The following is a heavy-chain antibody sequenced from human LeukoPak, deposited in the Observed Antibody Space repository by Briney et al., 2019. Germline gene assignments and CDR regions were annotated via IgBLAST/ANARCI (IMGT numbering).Heavy chain of an antibody. CDR3: ARDPGYDYSNYVQSNYMDV. Sequence: PGRSLRLSCAASGFTFSSYAMHWVRQAPGKGLEWVAVISYDGSNKYYADSVKGRFTISRDNSKNTLYLQMNSLRAEDTAVYYCARDPGYDYSNYVQSNYMDVWGKGTTVTVSS. CDR2: ISYDGSNK. D-gene: IGHD4-11*01. J-gene: IGHJ6*03. V-gene: IGHV3-30*01. CDR1: GFTFSSYA.